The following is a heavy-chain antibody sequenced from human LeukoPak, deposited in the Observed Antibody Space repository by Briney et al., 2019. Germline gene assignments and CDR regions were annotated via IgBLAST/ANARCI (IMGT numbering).Heavy chain of an antibody. CDR3: ARRAVAGPQYYFDY. CDR1: GSTFSSYG. D-gene: IGHD6-19*01. V-gene: IGHV3-33*01. CDR2: IWYDGSNK. J-gene: IGHJ4*02. Sequence: GGSLRLSCAASGSTFSSYGMHWVRQAPGKGLEWVAVIWYDGSNKYYADSVKGRFTISRDNSKNTLYLQMNSLRAEDTAVYYCARRAVAGPQYYFDYWGQGTLVTVSS.